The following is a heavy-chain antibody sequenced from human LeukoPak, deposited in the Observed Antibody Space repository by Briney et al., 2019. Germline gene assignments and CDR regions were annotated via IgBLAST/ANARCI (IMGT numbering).Heavy chain of an antibody. CDR2: ISGSGGYT. CDR1: GSTFSNYA. CDR3: ARGAYYYED. D-gene: IGHD3-22*01. V-gene: IGHV3-23*01. Sequence: GGSLRLSCAASGSTFSNYAMSWVRQAPGKGLEWVSAISGSGGYTYYADSVKGRFTISRDNAKNSLYLQMNSLRAEDTAVYYCARGAYYYEDWGQGTLVTVSS. J-gene: IGHJ4*02.